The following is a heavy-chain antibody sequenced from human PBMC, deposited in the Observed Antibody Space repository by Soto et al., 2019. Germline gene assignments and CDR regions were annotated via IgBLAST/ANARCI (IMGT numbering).Heavy chain of an antibody. CDR1: GFTFSSYA. V-gene: IGHV3-23*01. CDR3: AKITWERGDAFDI. D-gene: IGHD1-26*01. Sequence: EVQLLESGGGLVQPGGSLRLSCAASGFTFSSYAMSWVRQAPGKGLECVSFMSGSGGATYYAGSVKGRFTISRDNSKSTLFLPMHSLRAEDTAVYYCAKITWERGDAFDIWGPGTMVIVSS. CDR2: MSGSGGAT. J-gene: IGHJ3*02.